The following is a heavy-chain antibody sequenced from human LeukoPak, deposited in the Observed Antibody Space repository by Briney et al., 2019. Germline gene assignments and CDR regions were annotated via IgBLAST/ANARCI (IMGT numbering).Heavy chain of an antibody. CDR2: INSDGSST. Sequence: SGGSLRLSCAASGFTFSSYWMHWVRQAPGKGLVWVSRINSDGSSTSYADSVKGRFTISRDNAKNTLYLQMNSLRAEDTAVYYCARDADTSSRYSRFDYWGQGTLVTVSS. CDR3: ARDADTSSRYSRFDY. D-gene: IGHD3-22*01. J-gene: IGHJ4*02. CDR1: GFTFSSYW. V-gene: IGHV3-74*01.